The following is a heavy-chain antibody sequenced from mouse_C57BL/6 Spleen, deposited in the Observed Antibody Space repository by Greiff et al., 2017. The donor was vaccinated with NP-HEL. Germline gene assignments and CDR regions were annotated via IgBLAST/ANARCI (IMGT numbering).Heavy chain of an antibody. CDR2: FDPETGGT. V-gene: IGHV1-15*01. CDR3: TRGTGYAMDY. J-gene: IGHJ4*01. CDR1: GYTFTDYE. Sequence: VQLQQSGAELVRPGASVTLSCKASGYTFTDYEMPWVKQTPVHGLEWIGAFDPETGGTASNQKFKGKAILTADKSSSTAYMELRSLTSEDSAVYYCTRGTGYAMDYWGQGTSVTVSS.